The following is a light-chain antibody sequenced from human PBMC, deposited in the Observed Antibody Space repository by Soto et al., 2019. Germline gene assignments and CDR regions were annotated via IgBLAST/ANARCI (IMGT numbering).Light chain of an antibody. CDR2: GAS. Sequence: IVMTQSPATLSVSPGGRSTLSCRASQRVSSNLAWYQQKPGQAPRLLIYGASTRATGIPVRFSGSVSGTEFTRTIRSLQSEDFAVYYCQQYNDCPLTFGGGTELDI. J-gene: IGKJ4*01. CDR3: QQYNDCPLT. CDR1: QRVSSN. V-gene: IGKV3-15*01.